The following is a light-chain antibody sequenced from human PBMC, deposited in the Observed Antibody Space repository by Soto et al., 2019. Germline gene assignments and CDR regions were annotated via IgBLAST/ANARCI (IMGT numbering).Light chain of an antibody. CDR3: SAWDDSLNGPV. J-gene: IGLJ2*01. V-gene: IGLV1-44*01. CDR2: GSD. Sequence: QSVLTQPPSASGTPGQRVTISCSGGGSNTGSNPVNWYQQLPGTAPKLLIYGSDQRPSGVPDRFSGSKSGTSASLAISGLHSEDETDYYCSAWDDSLNGPVFGGGTKLTVL. CDR1: GSNTGSNP.